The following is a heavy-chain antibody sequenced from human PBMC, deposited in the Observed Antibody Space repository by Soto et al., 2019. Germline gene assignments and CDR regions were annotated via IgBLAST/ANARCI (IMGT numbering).Heavy chain of an antibody. CDR3: ARVDYDYIWGSYPLVY. CDR2: IKQDGSEK. CDR1: GFTFSSHW. V-gene: IGHV3-7*01. J-gene: IGHJ4*02. D-gene: IGHD3-16*02. Sequence: EVQLVESGGGLVQPGGSLRLSCAASGFTFSSHWMSWFRQAPGKGLEWLASIKQDGSEKHYVDSVKGRFTISRDNAKNSLYLQMNSLRVEDTAVYYCARVDYDYIWGSYPLVYWGQGTLVTVSS.